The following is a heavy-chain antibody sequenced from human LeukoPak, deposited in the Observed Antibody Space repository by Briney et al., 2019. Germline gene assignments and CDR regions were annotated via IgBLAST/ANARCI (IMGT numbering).Heavy chain of an antibody. J-gene: IGHJ6*02. CDR1: GFTFSSYA. Sequence: GRSLRLSCAASGFTFSSYAMHWVRQAPGKGLEWVAVISYDGSNKYYADSVKGRFTISRDNSKNTLYLQMNSLRSEDTAVYYCAKAAAGIYGMDVWGQGTTVTVSS. V-gene: IGHV3-30-3*01. CDR3: AKAAAGIYGMDV. CDR2: ISYDGSNK. D-gene: IGHD6-13*01.